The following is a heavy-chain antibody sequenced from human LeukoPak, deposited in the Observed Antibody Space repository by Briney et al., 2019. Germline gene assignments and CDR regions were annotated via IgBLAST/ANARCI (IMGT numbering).Heavy chain of an antibody. CDR2: IYYRGSI. J-gene: IGHJ4*02. Sequence: SETLSLTCTVSGGSISSSSYFWGWIRQPPGKGLEWIGNIYYRGSIHYNPSLKSRVTISVDTSKNQFSLRLTSVAAADTAMYYCAKISGNFRLNYFDNWGQGTLVIVSS. CDR1: GGSISSSSYF. D-gene: IGHD1-26*01. CDR3: AKISGNFRLNYFDN. V-gene: IGHV4-39*07.